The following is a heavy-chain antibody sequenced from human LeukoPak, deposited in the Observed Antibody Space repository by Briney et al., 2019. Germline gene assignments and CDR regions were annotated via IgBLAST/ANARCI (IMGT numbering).Heavy chain of an antibody. V-gene: IGHV3-11*01. CDR1: GFTFSDYY. CDR2: ISSSGSTI. D-gene: IGHD6-13*01. CDR3: ARDPFSSSWSLPYFDY. J-gene: IGHJ4*02. Sequence: GGSLRLSCAASGFTFSDYYMSWIRQAPGKGLEWVSYISSSGSTIYYADSVKGRFTISRDNAKNSLYLQMNSLRAEDTAVHYCARDPFSSSWSLPYFDYWGQGTLVTVSS.